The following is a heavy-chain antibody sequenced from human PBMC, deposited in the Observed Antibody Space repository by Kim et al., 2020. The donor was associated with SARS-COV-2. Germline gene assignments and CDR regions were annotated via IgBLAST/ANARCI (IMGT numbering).Heavy chain of an antibody. CDR2: ISSSSSTI. CDR1: GFTFSSYS. D-gene: IGHD3-9*01. Sequence: GGSLRLSCAASGFTFSSYSMNWVRQAPGKGLEWVSYISSSSSTIYYADSVKGRFTISRDNAKNSLYLQMNSLRDEDTAVYYCARFSPNNYDILTGYGYYYYYGMDVWGQGTTVTVSS. V-gene: IGHV3-48*02. CDR3: ARFSPNNYDILTGYGYYYYYGMDV. J-gene: IGHJ6*02.